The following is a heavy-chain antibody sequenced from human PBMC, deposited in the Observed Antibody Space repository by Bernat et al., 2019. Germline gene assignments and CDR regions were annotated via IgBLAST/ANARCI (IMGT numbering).Heavy chain of an antibody. CDR1: GFTFSSYA. J-gene: IGHJ6*02. V-gene: IGHV3-30-3*01. D-gene: IGHD2-2*01. Sequence: QVQLVESGGGVVQPGRSLRLSCAASGFTFSSYAMHWVHQAPGKGLEWVAVISYDGSNKYYADSVKGRFTISRDNSKNTLYLQMNSLRAEDTAVYYCARAGGVIVVVPAEQIDYYYYGMDVWGQGTTVTVSS. CDR3: ARAGGVIVVVPAEQIDYYYYGMDV. CDR2: ISYDGSNK.